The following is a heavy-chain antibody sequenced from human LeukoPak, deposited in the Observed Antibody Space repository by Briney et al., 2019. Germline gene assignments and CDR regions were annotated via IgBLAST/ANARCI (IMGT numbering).Heavy chain of an antibody. CDR2: ISGGGGST. Sequence: GGSLRLSCAASGFTFSSYAMSWVRQAPGKGLEWVAAISGGGGSTYYADSVKGRFTISRDNSKNTLYLQMNSLSADDPAVFYCARHDRGSGSPYYFDCWGQGTLVTVSP. D-gene: IGHD3-10*01. CDR3: ARHDRGSGSPYYFDC. J-gene: IGHJ4*02. CDR1: GFTFSSYA. V-gene: IGHV3-23*01.